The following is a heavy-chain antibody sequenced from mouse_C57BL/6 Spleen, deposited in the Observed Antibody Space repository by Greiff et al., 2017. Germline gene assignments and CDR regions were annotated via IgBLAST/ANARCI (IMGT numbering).Heavy chain of an antibody. V-gene: IGHV1-69*01. Sequence: QVQLQQPGAELVMPGASVKLSCKASGYTFTSYWMHWVKQRPGQGLEWIGEIDPSDSYTNYNQKFKGKSTLTVDKSSSTAYMQLSSLTSEDSGVYYCAKGSSSFDYWGQGTTLTVSS. CDR1: GYTFTSYW. D-gene: IGHD1-1*01. CDR3: AKGSSSFDY. CDR2: IDPSDSYT. J-gene: IGHJ2*01.